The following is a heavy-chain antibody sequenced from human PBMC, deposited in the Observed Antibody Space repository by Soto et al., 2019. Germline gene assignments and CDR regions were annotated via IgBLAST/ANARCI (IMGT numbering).Heavy chain of an antibody. CDR3: ARTGCSGGSCPFDY. J-gene: IGHJ4*02. V-gene: IGHV4-59*01. CDR1: GDSISSYY. CDR2: IYYSGST. D-gene: IGHD2-15*01. Sequence: SETLSLTCTVSGDSISSYYWSWIRQPPGKGLEWIGYIYYSGSTNYNPSLKSRVTISVDTSKNQFSLKLTSVTAADTALYYCARTGCSGGSCPFDYWGQGALVTVSS.